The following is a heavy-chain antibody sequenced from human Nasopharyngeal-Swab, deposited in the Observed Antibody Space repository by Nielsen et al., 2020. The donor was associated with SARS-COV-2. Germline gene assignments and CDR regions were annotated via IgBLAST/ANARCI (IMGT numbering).Heavy chain of an antibody. CDR3: AKYFDSSGYYYEGVDY. Sequence: GESLKISCAASGFTFSSYAMHWVRQAPGKGLEWVAVISYDGSNKYYADSVKGRFTISRDNSKKMLYLQMNSVRTEDTAVYYCAKYFDSSGYYYEGVDYWGQGTLVTVSS. J-gene: IGHJ4*02. CDR1: GFTFSSYA. V-gene: IGHV3-30-3*02. D-gene: IGHD3-22*01. CDR2: ISYDGSNK.